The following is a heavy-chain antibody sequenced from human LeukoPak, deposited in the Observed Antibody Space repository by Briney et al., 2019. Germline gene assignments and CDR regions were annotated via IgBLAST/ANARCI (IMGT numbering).Heavy chain of an antibody. CDR2: IYHSGST. J-gene: IGHJ4*02. Sequence: SETLSLTCTVSGYSISSGYYWGWIRQPPGKGLEWIGSIYHSGSTYYNPSLKSRVTISVDTSKNQFSLKLSSVTAADTAVYYCARTGGSYFDYWGQGTLVTVSS. CDR3: ARTGGSYFDY. D-gene: IGHD2-8*02. V-gene: IGHV4-38-2*02. CDR1: GYSISSGYY.